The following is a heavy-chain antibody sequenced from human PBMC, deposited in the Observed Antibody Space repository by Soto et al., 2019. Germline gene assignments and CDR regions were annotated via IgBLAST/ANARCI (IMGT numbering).Heavy chain of an antibody. CDR2: ITSASDYI. CDR1: GFMFARST. D-gene: IGHD3-9*01. J-gene: IGHJ3*02. V-gene: IGHV3-21*01. Sequence: GGSLRLSCVASGFMFARSTMNWVRQAPGKGLEWVSSITSASDYIFYADSVKGRFTISRDNAKNSLYLQMNSLRAEDTAVYYCARVGTGSSTPLDIWGQGTMVTVSS. CDR3: ARVGTGSSTPLDI.